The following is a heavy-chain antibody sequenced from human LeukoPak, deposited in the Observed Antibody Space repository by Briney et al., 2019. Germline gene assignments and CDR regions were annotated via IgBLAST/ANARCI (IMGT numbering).Heavy chain of an antibody. V-gene: IGHV1-69*05. CDR2: LIPIFDTA. CDR1: GYTFTSYA. J-gene: IGHJ3*02. CDR3: AKARQRTMVDAFDI. Sequence: GASVKVSCKASGYTFTSYAMHWVRQAPGQRLEWMGGLIPIFDTADYAQKFQGRVTITTDESTSTAYMELSSLRFEDTAVYHCAKARQRTMVDAFDIWGQGTLVTVSS. D-gene: IGHD4/OR15-4a*01.